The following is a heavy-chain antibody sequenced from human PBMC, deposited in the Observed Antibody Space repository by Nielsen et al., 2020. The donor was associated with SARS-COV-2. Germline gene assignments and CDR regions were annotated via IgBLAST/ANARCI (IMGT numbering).Heavy chain of an antibody. D-gene: IGHD6-19*01. CDR2: IWNDGSNK. V-gene: IGHV3-33*01. CDR1: GFTFSSYG. Sequence: GESLKISCAASGFTFSSYGMHWVRQAPGKGLEWVAVIWNDGSNKYYADSVKGRFTISRDNSKNTLYLQMNSLRAEDTAVYYCARGEYSSGWLDYYFDYWGQGTLVTVSS. CDR3: ARGEYSSGWLDYYFDY. J-gene: IGHJ4*02.